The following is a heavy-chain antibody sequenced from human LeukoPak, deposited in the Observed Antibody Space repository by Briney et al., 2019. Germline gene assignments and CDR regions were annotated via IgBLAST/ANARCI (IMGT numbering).Heavy chain of an antibody. CDR3: ARAELWPYYYYGMDV. CDR2: IWYDGSNK. J-gene: IGHJ6*02. CDR1: GFTFSSYG. D-gene: IGHD3-16*01. V-gene: IGHV3-33*01. Sequence: GGSLRLSCAASGFTFSSYGMHWVRQAPGKGLEWVAVIWYDGSNKYYADSVKGRFTISRDNSKNTLYLQMNSLRAEDTAVYYCARAELWPYYYYGMDVWGQGPTVSVSS.